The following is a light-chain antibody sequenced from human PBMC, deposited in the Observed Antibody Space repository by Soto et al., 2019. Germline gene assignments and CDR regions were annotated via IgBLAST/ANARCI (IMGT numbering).Light chain of an antibody. CDR3: QQYNNWPPLT. CDR1: QSVSSN. V-gene: IGKV3-15*01. CDR2: AAS. Sequence: EIVMTQSPATLSVSPGEGATLSCRASQSVSSNLAWYQQKPAQAPRLLIYAASTRAAGNPARFSGSGSGTEFTLTISSLQSEDFAVYYCQQYNNWPPLTFGGGTKVEIK. J-gene: IGKJ4*01.